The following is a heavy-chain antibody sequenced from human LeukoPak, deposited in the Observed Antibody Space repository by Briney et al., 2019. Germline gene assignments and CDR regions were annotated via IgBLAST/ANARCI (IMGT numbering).Heavy chain of an antibody. CDR2: IYYSGST. V-gene: IGHV4-30-4*01. CDR3: ARDPRESYDYVWGSYRPDAFDI. J-gene: IGHJ3*02. D-gene: IGHD3-16*02. Sequence: SETLSLTCTVSGGSISSGDYYWSWIRQPPGKGLKWIGFIYYSGSTYYNPSLKSRITISLDTSKNQFSLKLSSVTAADTAVYYCARDPRESYDYVWGSYRPDAFDIWGQGTMVTVSS. CDR1: GGSISSGDYY.